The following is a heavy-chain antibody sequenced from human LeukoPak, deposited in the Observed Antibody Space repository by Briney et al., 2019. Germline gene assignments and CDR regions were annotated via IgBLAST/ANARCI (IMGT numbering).Heavy chain of an antibody. Sequence: GGSLRLSCAASGFTFSSCAMTWVRQAPGKGLEWVSSISGSGGSTYYADSVKGRFTISRDNSKNTLYLQMNSLRAEDTAVYYCAKQMGDFGVITGLDYWGQGTVVTVSS. CDR1: GFTFSSCA. J-gene: IGHJ4*02. D-gene: IGHD3-3*01. CDR3: AKQMGDFGVITGLDY. CDR2: ISGSGGST. V-gene: IGHV3-23*01.